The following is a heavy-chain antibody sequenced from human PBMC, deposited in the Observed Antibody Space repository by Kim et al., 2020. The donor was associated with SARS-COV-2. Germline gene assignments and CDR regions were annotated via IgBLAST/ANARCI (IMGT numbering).Heavy chain of an antibody. D-gene: IGHD3-22*01. CDR2: INAGNGNT. CDR3: ARSPEYYYDSSGYYPDY. V-gene: IGHV1-3*01. Sequence: ASVKVSCKASGYTFTSYAMHWVRQAPGQRLEWMGWINAGNGNTKYSQKFQGRVTITRDTSASTAYMELSSLRSEDTAVYYCARSPEYYYDSSGYYPDYWGQGTLVTVSS. CDR1: GYTFTSYA. J-gene: IGHJ4*02.